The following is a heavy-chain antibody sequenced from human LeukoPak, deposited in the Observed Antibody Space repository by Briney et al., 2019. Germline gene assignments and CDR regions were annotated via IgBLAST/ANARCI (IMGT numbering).Heavy chain of an antibody. CDR1: GGSISSYY. CDR3: ARDQVYYDSSGYSEGWFDP. Sequence: SETLSLTCTVSGGSISSYYWSLSRQPPAKELLRFGYVYYSGSTNYNPSLKSRVTISVDTSKNQFSLKLSSVTAADTAVYYCARDQVYYDSSGYSEGWFDPWGQGTLVTVSS. CDR2: VYYSGST. D-gene: IGHD3-22*01. J-gene: IGHJ5*02. V-gene: IGHV4-59*01.